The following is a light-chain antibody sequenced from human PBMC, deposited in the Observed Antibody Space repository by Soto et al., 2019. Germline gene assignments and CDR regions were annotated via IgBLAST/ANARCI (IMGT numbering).Light chain of an antibody. Sequence: QAVVTQEPSLTVSPGGTVTLTCGSSTGAVTSGHFPYWVQQKPGQVPRTLIYDTSNKDSWTPARFSGSLLGVKAALTLSGAQPEDEAEYYCLLSYIGGRSGVFGGGTKLTVL. J-gene: IGLJ3*02. V-gene: IGLV7-46*01. CDR2: DTS. CDR1: TGAVTSGHF. CDR3: LLSYIGGRSGV.